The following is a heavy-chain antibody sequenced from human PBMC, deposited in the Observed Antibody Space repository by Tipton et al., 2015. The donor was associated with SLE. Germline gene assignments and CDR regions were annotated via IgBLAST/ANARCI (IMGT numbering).Heavy chain of an antibody. CDR3: ARDRDYFYDSSGFDY. J-gene: IGHJ4*02. V-gene: IGHV4-61*01. CDR2: IYYSGST. CDR1: GGSVSSGTYY. D-gene: IGHD3-22*01. Sequence: TLSLTCTVSGGSVSSGTYYWSWIRKPPGKGLEWIGNIYYSGSTKYNPSLKSRVTISVDTSKNQFSLKLSSVTAADTAVYYCARDRDYFYDSSGFDYWGQGTLVTISS.